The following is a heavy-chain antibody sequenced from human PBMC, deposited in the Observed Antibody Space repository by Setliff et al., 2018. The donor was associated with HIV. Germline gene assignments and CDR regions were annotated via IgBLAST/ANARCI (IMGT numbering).Heavy chain of an antibody. D-gene: IGHD2-15*01. V-gene: IGHV1-2*02. Sequence: ASVKVSCKASGYTLTGHYMHWVRQAPGQGLEWMGYFNPNNAASKFAQKFQGRVTMTRDTSTSTAYMELTSLTPDDTAVYYCARDRPLDTPGMGLYLDYWGQGTLVTVSS. CDR3: ARDRPLDTPGMGLYLDY. J-gene: IGHJ4*02. CDR2: FNPNNAAS. CDR1: GYTLTGHY.